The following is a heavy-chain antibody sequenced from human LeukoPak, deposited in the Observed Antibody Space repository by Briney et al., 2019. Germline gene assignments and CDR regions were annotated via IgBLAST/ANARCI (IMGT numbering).Heavy chain of an antibody. CDR3: ARNWAVFDY. Sequence: ASVKVSCKVSGYTFTDYYMHWVQQAPGKGLEWMGLVDPEDGETIYAEKFQGRVTMTRDTSTSTVYMELSSLRSEDTAVYYRARNWAVFDYWGQGTLVTVSS. D-gene: IGHD7-27*01. V-gene: IGHV1-69-2*01. CDR1: GYTFTDYY. J-gene: IGHJ4*02. CDR2: VDPEDGET.